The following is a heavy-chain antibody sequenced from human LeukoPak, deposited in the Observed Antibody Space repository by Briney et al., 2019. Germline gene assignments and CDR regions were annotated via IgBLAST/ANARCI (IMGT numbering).Heavy chain of an antibody. V-gene: IGHV1-18*04. CDR3: ARDLSGATEFDY. Sequence: ASVKVSCKASGYTFTGYYMHWVRQAPGQGLEWMGWISAYNGNTNYAQKLQGRVTMTTDTSTSTAYMELRSLRSDDTAVYYCARDLSGATEFDYWGQGTLVTVSS. CDR2: ISAYNGNT. J-gene: IGHJ4*02. CDR1: GYTFTGYY. D-gene: IGHD4-17*01.